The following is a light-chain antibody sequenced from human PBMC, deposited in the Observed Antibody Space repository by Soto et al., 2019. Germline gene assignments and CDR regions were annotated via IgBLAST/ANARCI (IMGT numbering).Light chain of an antibody. CDR1: SSNIGSNY. Sequence: QSVLTQPPSASGTPGQRVTISCSGSSSNIGSNYVYWYQQLPGTAPKLLIYRNNQRPSGVPDRFSGSKSGTSASLAISGLRSDDEADYYCAAWDDSLSEVLGGRTKITVL. J-gene: IGLJ2*01. CDR2: RNN. CDR3: AAWDDSLSEV. V-gene: IGLV1-47*01.